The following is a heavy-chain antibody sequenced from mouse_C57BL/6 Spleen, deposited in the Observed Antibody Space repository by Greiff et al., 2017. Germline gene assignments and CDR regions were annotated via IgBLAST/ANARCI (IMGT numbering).Heavy chain of an antibody. CDR2: INPTSGYT. Sequence: VHLQQSGAELAKPGASVKLSCKASGYTFTSYWMPWVNPKPGQGLEWIGYINPTSGYTKYNQKFKDKATLTADKSSRTADMQLSSLTYEDSAVYYCGNDYHNDYWGQGTTLTVSS. CDR3: GNDYHNDY. CDR1: GYTFTSYW. D-gene: IGHD2-4*01. V-gene: IGHV1-7*01. J-gene: IGHJ2*01.